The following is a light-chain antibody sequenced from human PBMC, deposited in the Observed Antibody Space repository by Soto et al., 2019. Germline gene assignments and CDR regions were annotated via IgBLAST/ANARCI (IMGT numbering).Light chain of an antibody. CDR2: SAS. CDR3: QQSSVAPRT. Sequence: DIPMTQSPSSLSASVGDRVTITCRASQSIGNYLSWYQQKPGKAPELLIYSASTLVSGVPSRFSGGGSGTDFTLTISSLQPEDFATYYCQQSSVAPRTFGQGTKLEIK. J-gene: IGKJ2*01. CDR1: QSIGNY. V-gene: IGKV1-39*01.